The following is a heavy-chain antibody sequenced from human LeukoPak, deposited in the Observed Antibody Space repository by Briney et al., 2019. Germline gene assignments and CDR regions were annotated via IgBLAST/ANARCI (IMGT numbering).Heavy chain of an antibody. J-gene: IGHJ3*02. Sequence: RASETLSLTCTVSGGSISSYYWSWIRQPPGKGLEWIGYIYYSGSTNYNPSLKSRVTISVDTSKNQFSLKLSSVTAADTAVYYCARLGPSATGTAGAFDIWGQGTMVTVSS. CDR1: GGSISSYY. CDR2: IYYSGST. CDR3: ARLGPSATGTAGAFDI. V-gene: IGHV4-59*08. D-gene: IGHD1-1*01.